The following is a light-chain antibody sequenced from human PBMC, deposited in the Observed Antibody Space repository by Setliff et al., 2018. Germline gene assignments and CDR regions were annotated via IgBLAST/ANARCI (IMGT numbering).Light chain of an antibody. CDR3: LQLISFPLT. J-gene: IGKJ4*01. Sequence: DIQLTQSPSFLSASVGDRVIITCRASQDISNFFAWYQQKPGKAPKILIWGASHLQSGVPSRFSGDRSGAEYTLTINFLQPEDFATYYCLQLISFPLTFGGGTKV. CDR1: QDISNF. CDR2: GAS. V-gene: IGKV1-9*01.